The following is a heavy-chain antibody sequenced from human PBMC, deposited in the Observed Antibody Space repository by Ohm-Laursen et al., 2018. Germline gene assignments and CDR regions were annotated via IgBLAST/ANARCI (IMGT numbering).Heavy chain of an antibody. D-gene: IGHD3-3*01. CDR1: GFTFSSYA. V-gene: IGHV3-64*01. J-gene: IGHJ3*02. CDR2: ISSNGGST. Sequence: GSLRLSCSASGFTFSSYAMHWVRQAPGKGLEYVSAISSNGGSTYYANSVKGRFTISRDNSKNTLYLQMGSLRAEDMAVYYCARELSSITIFGVAIRGDAFDIWGQGTMVTVSS. CDR3: ARELSSITIFGVAIRGDAFDI.